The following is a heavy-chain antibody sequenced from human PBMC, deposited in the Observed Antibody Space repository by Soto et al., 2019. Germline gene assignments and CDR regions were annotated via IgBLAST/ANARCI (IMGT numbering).Heavy chain of an antibody. J-gene: IGHJ4*02. CDR1: GDSTTRYH. CDR3: ARRWYTSGWSIFDY. V-gene: IGHV4-59*08. D-gene: IGHD6-19*01. Sequence: QVQLQESGPGLVRPSETLSLTCTVSGDSTTRYHWSWIRQPPGKGLEWVGFISNSGSTSYNPSLKSRVAISVDTSKNQFSLNLSSVTAADTAVYYCARRWYTSGWSIFDYWGQGTLVTVSS. CDR2: ISNSGST.